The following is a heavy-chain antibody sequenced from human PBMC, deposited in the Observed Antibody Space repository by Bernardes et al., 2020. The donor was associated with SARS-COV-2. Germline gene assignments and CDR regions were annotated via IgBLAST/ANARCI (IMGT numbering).Heavy chain of an antibody. CDR1: GFTFSNYG. V-gene: IGHV3-33*08. CDR3: ARAPRFCTGGTCYGGFDI. D-gene: IGHD2-15*01. Sequence: GESLRLSCAASGFTFSNYGMHWVRQAPGKGLEWVAVIWYDGTNKYFVDSVKGRFTISRDSSKNTVYLQMNSLRDDDTAVYHCARAPRFCTGGTCYGGFDIWGQGTLVTVSS. J-gene: IGHJ3*02. CDR2: IWYDGTNK.